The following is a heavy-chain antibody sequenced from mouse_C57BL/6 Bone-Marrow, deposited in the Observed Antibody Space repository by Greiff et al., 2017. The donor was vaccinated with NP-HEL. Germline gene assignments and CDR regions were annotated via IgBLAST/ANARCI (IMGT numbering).Heavy chain of an antibody. CDR1: GFNIKDYY. V-gene: IGHV14-2*01. J-gene: IGHJ1*03. Sequence: EVQLQQSGAELVKPGASVKLSCTASGFNIKDYYMHWVKQRTEQGLEWIGRIDPEDGETKYAPKFQGKATITADTSSNTAYLQLSSLTSEDTAVYYCVLYYYGSSSYWYFDVWGTGTTVTVSS. CDR3: VLYYYGSSSYWYFDV. D-gene: IGHD1-1*01. CDR2: IDPEDGET.